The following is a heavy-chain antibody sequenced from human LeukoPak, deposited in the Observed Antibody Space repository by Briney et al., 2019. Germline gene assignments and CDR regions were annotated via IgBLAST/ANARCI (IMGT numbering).Heavy chain of an antibody. CDR2: IYTSGST. D-gene: IGHD3-9*01. CDR3: ARETYARVLRYFYWLFLWYFDL. V-gene: IGHV4-4*07. CDR1: GGSISSYY. J-gene: IGHJ2*01. Sequence: SETLSLTCTVSGGSISSYYWSWIRQPAGKGLEWIGRIYTSGSTNYNPSLKSRVTMSVDTSKNQFSLKLSSVTAADTAVYYCARETYARVLRYFYWLFLWYFDLWGRGTLVTVSS.